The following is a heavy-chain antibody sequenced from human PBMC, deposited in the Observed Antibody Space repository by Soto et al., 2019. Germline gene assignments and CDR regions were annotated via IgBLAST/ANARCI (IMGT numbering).Heavy chain of an antibody. V-gene: IGHV3-23*01. J-gene: IGHJ4*02. CDR2: ISASGGNT. CDR1: AFTFGSYA. D-gene: IGHD3-10*01. CDR3: AKSGSHSYFDY. Sequence: GGSLRLSCAASAFTFGSYAMSWVRQAPGKGLGWVSSISASGGNTYYADSVKGRFTISRGNSKNTLYLQMNSLRAEDTAVYYCAKSGSHSYFDYWGQGTLVTVS.